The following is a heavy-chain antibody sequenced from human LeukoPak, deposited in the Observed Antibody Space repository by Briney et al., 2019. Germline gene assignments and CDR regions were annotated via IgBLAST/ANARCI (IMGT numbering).Heavy chain of an antibody. Sequence: GGSLRLSCAASEFSFTNFAMTWVRQAPGKGLEWVSVISGSGGSTNYADSVKGRFTISRDNPKNTLYLQMNSLRAEDTAVYYCAKESYDYGFDYWGQGALVTVSS. CDR1: EFSFTNFA. J-gene: IGHJ4*02. D-gene: IGHD5-12*01. V-gene: IGHV3-23*01. CDR3: AKESYDYGFDY. CDR2: ISGSGGST.